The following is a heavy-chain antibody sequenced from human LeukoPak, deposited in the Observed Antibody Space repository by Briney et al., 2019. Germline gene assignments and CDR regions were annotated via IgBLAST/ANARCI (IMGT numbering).Heavy chain of an antibody. CDR2: ISYDGSNK. D-gene: IGHD1-26*01. Sequence: PGGSLRLSCAASGFTFSSYGMHWVRQAPGKGLEWVAVISYDGSNKYYADSVKGRFTISRDNSKNTLYLQMNSLRAEDTAVYYCAKDRGSYSPATPTNYFDYWDQGTLVTVSS. CDR1: GFTFSSYG. J-gene: IGHJ4*02. CDR3: AKDRGSYSPATPTNYFDY. V-gene: IGHV3-30*18.